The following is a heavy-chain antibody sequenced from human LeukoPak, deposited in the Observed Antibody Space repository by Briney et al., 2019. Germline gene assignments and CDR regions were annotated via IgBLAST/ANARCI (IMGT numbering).Heavy chain of an antibody. D-gene: IGHD4-17*01. V-gene: IGHV3-73*01. Sequence: PGGSLRLSCAASGFTFSGSSMHWFRQASGKGLEWVGRIRSKANSYATAYAASVKGRFTISRDDSKNTAYLQMNSLKTEDTAVYYCTRPYGDIDYWGQGTLVTVSS. CDR3: TRPYGDIDY. CDR2: IRSKANSYAT. CDR1: GFTFSGSS. J-gene: IGHJ4*02.